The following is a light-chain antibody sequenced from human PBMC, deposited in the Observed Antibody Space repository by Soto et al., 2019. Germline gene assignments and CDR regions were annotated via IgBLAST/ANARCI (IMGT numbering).Light chain of an antibody. CDR1: QSLTNIY. CDR2: GAS. Sequence: EIVLTQFPDSLSVSPGERATLSCRASQSLTNIYLAWYQQKSGQSPRLLIYGASRRATGIPDRFSGSGSGTDFTLTIGRLAPEDFAVYYCHYYGSSPRTFGPGTKVDIK. CDR3: HYYGSSPRT. J-gene: IGKJ3*01. V-gene: IGKV3-20*01.